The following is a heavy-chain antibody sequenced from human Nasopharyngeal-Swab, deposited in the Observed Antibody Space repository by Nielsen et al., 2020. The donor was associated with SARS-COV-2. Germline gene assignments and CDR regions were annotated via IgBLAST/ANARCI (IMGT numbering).Heavy chain of an antibody. V-gene: IGHV3-9*01. Sequence: GESLKISCAASGFTFDDYAMHWVRQAPGKGLEWVSGISWNSGSIGYADSVKGRFTISRDNAKNSLYLQMNSLRAEDTAVYYCARQTTVTNYFDYWGQGTLVTVSS. CDR3: ARQTTVTNYFDY. J-gene: IGHJ4*02. D-gene: IGHD4-17*01. CDR1: GFTFDDYA. CDR2: ISWNSGSI.